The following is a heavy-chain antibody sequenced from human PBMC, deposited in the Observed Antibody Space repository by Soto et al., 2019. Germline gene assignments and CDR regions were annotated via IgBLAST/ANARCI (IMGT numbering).Heavy chain of an antibody. CDR3: ARERNTGYDYSYYYGMDV. Sequence: QVQLVESGGGVVQPGRSLRLSCAASGFTFSPHAMHWVRQGPGKGLEWVAVISYEGSNKYYADSGKGRFTISRDNSKNTLYLQMNSLRAEDTAVYYCARERNTGYDYSYYYGMDVWGQGTTVTVSS. J-gene: IGHJ6*02. V-gene: IGHV3-30-3*01. D-gene: IGHD5-18*01. CDR1: GFTFSPHA. CDR2: ISYEGSNK.